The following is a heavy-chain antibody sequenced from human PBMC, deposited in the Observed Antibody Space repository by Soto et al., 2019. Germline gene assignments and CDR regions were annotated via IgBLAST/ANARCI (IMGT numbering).Heavy chain of an antibody. CDR3: ARDWGIGVATIRGPHY. V-gene: IGHV3-23*01. J-gene: IGHJ4*02. CDR2: IIDSGGST. CDR1: GFTFSSCA. Sequence: PGGSLRLSCAASGFTFSSCAMGWVRQAPGKGLEWVSDIIDSGGSTYYADSVKGRFTISRDNSKNTLYLQMNSLRAEDTAVYYCARDWGIGVATIRGPHYWGQGTLVTVSS. D-gene: IGHD5-12*01.